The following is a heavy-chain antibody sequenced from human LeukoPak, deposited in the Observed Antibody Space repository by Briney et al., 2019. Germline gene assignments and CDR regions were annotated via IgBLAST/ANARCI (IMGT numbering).Heavy chain of an antibody. J-gene: IGHJ3*02. D-gene: IGHD2-21*01. V-gene: IGHV4-30-4*08. CDR3: ARWGEARHDAFDT. CDR2: IYYSGST. Sequence: SQTLSLTCTVSGGSISSGDYYWSWIRQPPGKGLEWIGYIYYSGSTYYNPSLKSRVTISVDTSKNQFSLKLSSVTAADTAVYSWARWGEARHDAFDTWGQGTMVTVSS. CDR1: GGSISSGDYY.